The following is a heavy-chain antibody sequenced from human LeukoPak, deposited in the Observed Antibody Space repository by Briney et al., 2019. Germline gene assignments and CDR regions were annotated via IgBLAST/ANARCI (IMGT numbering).Heavy chain of an antibody. CDR2: TSAYNGGT. D-gene: IGHD2-2*01. CDR1: GYTFTGYY. CDR3: ARDSGYCSSTSCSNLDY. J-gene: IGHJ4*02. V-gene: IGHV1-2*06. Sequence: ASVKVSCKASGYTFTGYYMHWVRQAPGQGLEWMGRTSAYNGGTNYAQKFQGRVTMTTDTSTSTAYMELRSLRSDDTAVYYCARDSGYCSSTSCSNLDYWGQGTLVTVSS.